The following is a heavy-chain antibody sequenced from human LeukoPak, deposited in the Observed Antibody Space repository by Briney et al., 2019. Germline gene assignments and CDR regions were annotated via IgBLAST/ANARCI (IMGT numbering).Heavy chain of an antibody. J-gene: IGHJ4*02. CDR1: GFSFSSYA. CDR3: ARDSTYGSGSYLDY. D-gene: IGHD3-10*01. V-gene: IGHV3-30-3*01. CDR2: ILYDGSNK. Sequence: GGSLRLSCGASGFSFSSYAMHWVRQAPGKGLEWVAVILYDGSNKYYADSVKGRFTISRDNSRNTLYLQMSSLRAEDTAVYYCARDSTYGSGSYLDYWGQGTLVTVSS.